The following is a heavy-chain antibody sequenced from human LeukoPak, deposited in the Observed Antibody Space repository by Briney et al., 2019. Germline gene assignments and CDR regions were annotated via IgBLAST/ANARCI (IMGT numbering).Heavy chain of an antibody. CDR3: AKPAYCGGDCCSSPFQH. CDR1: GFTFSSSG. V-gene: IGHV3-30*18. D-gene: IGHD2-21*02. CDR2: VSYDGGKK. Sequence: GGSLTLSCAASGFTFSSSGMHWVRQAPGKGLEWVAFVSYDGGKKYYADSVKGRFTISRDNSKNTLYLQMNSLRAEDTAVYYCAKPAYCGGDCCSSPFQHWGQGTLVTVSS. J-gene: IGHJ1*01.